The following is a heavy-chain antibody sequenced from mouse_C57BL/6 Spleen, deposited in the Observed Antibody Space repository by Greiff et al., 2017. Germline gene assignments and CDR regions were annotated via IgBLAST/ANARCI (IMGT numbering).Heavy chain of an antibody. J-gene: IGHJ3*01. CDR2: IDPENGDT. D-gene: IGHD1-1*01. Sequence: VQLQQSGAELVRPGASVKLSCTASGFNIKDDYMHWVKQRPEQGLEWIGWIDPENGDTEYASKFQGKATITADTSSNPAYLQLSSLTSEDTAVYYCSRFYYYGREGFAYWGQGTLVTVSA. CDR1: GFNIKDDY. CDR3: SRFYYYGREGFAY. V-gene: IGHV14-4*01.